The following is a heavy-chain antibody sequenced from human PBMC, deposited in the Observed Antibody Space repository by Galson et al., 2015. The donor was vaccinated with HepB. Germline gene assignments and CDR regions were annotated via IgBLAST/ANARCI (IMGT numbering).Heavy chain of an antibody. CDR1: GFTFSNAW. J-gene: IGHJ4*02. D-gene: IGHD5-18*01. Sequence: SLRLSCAASGFTFSNAWMSWVRQAPGKGLEWVGRIKSKTDGGTTDYAAPVKGRFTISRDDSKNTLYLQMNSLKTEDTAVYYCTTDWFRGYSYGQHDYWGQGTLVTVSS. CDR2: IKSKTDGGTT. CDR3: TTDWFRGYSYGQHDY. V-gene: IGHV3-15*01.